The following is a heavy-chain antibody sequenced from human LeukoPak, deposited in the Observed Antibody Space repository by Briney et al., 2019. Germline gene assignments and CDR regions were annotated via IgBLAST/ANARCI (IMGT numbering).Heavy chain of an antibody. D-gene: IGHD4-17*01. CDR2: INYSGNT. J-gene: IGHJ4*02. CDR3: AREGRQDYVYFDC. Sequence: SETLSLTCTVSGDSISSYYWSWIRHPPGKGLECMGYINYSGNTNYNPSLKSRVTISVDTSKNQFSLRLTSVTAADTAVYYCAREGRQDYVYFDCWGQGTLVTVSS. CDR1: GDSISSYY. V-gene: IGHV4-59*01.